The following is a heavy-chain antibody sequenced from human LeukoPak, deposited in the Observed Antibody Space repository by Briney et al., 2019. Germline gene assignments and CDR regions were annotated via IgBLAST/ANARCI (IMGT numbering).Heavy chain of an antibody. V-gene: IGHV3-21*01. J-gene: IGHJ6*04. Sequence: GGSLRLSCAASGFTFSSYSINWVRQAPGKGLEWVSSISSSSSYIYYADSVKGRFTISRDNAKNSLYLQMNSLRAEDTAVYYCARDPQDYYGMDVWGKGTTVTVSS. CDR3: ARDPQDYYGMDV. CDR1: GFTFSSYS. CDR2: ISSSSSYI.